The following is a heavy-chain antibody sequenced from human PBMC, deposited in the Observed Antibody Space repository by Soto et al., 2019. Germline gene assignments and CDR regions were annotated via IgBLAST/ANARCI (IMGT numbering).Heavy chain of an antibody. D-gene: IGHD3-3*01. CDR3: ARVFFRRGSGKNKIYSYYSYMDV. J-gene: IGHJ6*03. CDR1: GGSFSGYY. CDR2: INHSGST. Sequence: SETVSLTCAVYGGSFSGYYWSWIRQPPGKGLEWIGEINHSGSTNYNPSLKSRVTISVDTSKNQFSLKLSSVTAADTAVYYCARVFFRRGSGKNKIYSYYSYMDVRGKGTRFTFA. V-gene: IGHV4-34*01.